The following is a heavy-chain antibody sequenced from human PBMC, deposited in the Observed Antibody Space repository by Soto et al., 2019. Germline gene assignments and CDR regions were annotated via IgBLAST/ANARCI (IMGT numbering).Heavy chain of an antibody. CDR3: ARSVAAAGSYYFDS. D-gene: IGHD6-13*01. Sequence: SGPTLVNPTQTLTLTCTFSGFSLSTSGMCVNWIRQPPGKALEWLALIDWDDDKYYSTSLKTRLTISKDTSKDQVVLTIINMDPVDTATYYCARSVAAAGSYYFDSWGQGTLVTVSS. CDR1: GFSLSTSGMC. J-gene: IGHJ4*02. CDR2: IDWDDDK. V-gene: IGHV2-70*01.